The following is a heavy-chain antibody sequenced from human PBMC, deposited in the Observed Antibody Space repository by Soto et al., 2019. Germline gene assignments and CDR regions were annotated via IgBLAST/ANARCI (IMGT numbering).Heavy chain of an antibody. CDR3: ATVFEH. J-gene: IGHJ4*02. CDR1: GITFSGFW. Sequence: VPLVESGGGSVQPGGSLRLSCVASGITFSGFWMHWVRQVPGKGLVWVARVDSAGSGTSYADSVKGRFTISRDKAKNTLSLQMDSLRVEDTAVYYCATVFEHWGQGIPVTVSS. V-gene: IGHV3-74*01. CDR2: VDSAGSGT.